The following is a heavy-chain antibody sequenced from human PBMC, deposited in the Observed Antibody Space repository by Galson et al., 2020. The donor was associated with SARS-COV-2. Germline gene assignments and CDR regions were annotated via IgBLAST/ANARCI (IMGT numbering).Heavy chain of an antibody. CDR2: ISGSGGST. J-gene: IGHJ6*02. Sequence: GSLKISCAASGFTFSSYAMSWVRQAPGKGLEWVSAISGSGGSTYYADSVKGRFTISRDNSKNTLYLQMNSLRAEDTAVYYCAKGITKIVVVVAANYGMDVWGQGTTVTVSS. D-gene: IGHD2-15*01. CDR3: AKGITKIVVVVAANYGMDV. CDR1: GFTFSSYA. V-gene: IGHV3-23*01.